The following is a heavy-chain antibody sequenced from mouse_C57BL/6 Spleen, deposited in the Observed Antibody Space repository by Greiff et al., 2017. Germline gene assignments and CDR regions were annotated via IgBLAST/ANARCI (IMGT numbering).Heavy chain of an antibody. CDR1: GFTFSDYG. D-gene: IGHD2-3*01. CDR2: ISSGSSTI. J-gene: IGHJ2*01. Sequence: EVKLMESGGGLVKPGGSLKLSCAASGFTFSDYGMHWVRQAPEKGLEWVAYISSGSSTIYYADTVKGRFTISRDNAKNTLFLQMTSLRSEDTAMYYCARPVYDGYFGDYWGQGTTLTVSS. CDR3: ARPVYDGYFGDY. V-gene: IGHV5-17*01.